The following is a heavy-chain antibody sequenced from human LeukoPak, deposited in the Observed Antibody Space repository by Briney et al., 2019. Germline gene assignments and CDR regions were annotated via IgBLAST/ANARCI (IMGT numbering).Heavy chain of an antibody. V-gene: IGHV3-23*01. J-gene: IGHJ4*02. CDR3: AKEKAWVKCLDY. D-gene: IGHD5/OR15-5a*01. Sequence: PGGSLRLSCAASGFTFSSYAMSWVRQAPGKGLEWVSAISGSGGSTYYADSVKGRLTISRDNSKNTLYLQMNNLRAEDTAVYYCAKEKAWVKCLDYWGQGTLVTVSS. CDR2: ISGSGGST. CDR1: GFTFSSYA.